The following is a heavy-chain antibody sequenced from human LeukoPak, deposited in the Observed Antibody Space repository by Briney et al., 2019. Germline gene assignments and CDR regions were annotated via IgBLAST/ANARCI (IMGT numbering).Heavy chain of an antibody. CDR2: IYYSGST. V-gene: IGHV4-39*07. Sequence: SETLSLTCTVSGGSISSSSYYWGWIRQPPGKGLEWIVSIYYSGSTYYNPSLKSRVTISVDTSKNQFSLKLSSVTAADTAVYYCHTDRIGYCSGGSCYGSYYLDYWGQGTLVTVSS. CDR3: HTDRIGYCSGGSCYGSYYLDY. D-gene: IGHD2-15*01. J-gene: IGHJ4*02. CDR1: GGSISSSSYY.